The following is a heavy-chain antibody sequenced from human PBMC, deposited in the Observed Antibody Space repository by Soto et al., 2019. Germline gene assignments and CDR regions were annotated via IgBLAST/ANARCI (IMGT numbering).Heavy chain of an antibody. CDR1: GFSLSTSGMR. CDR3: ARLSGSSGWFDP. D-gene: IGHD1-26*01. J-gene: IGHJ5*02. V-gene: IGHV2-70*04. Sequence: SGPTLVNPTQPLTLTCTFSGFSLSTSGMRVSWIGQPPGKALEWLARIDWDDDKFYSTSLKTRLTISKDTSKNQVVLTMTNMDPVDTATYYCARLSGSSGWFDPWGQGTLVTVSS. CDR2: IDWDDDK.